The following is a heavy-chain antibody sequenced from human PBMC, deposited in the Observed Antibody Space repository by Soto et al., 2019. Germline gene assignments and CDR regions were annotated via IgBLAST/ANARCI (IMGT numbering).Heavy chain of an antibody. Sequence: AASVKVSCKASGYTFTSYGISWVRQAPGQGLEWMGWISAYNGNTNYAQKLQGRVTMTRNTSMSTAYMELSSLRSEDTAVYYCARDGSGGTGYSSSWYYFSGNWFDPWGQGTIVTV. CDR2: ISAYNGNT. J-gene: IGHJ5*02. CDR1: GYTFTSYG. D-gene: IGHD6-13*01. CDR3: ARDGSGGTGYSSSWYYFSGNWFDP. V-gene: IGHV1-18*01.